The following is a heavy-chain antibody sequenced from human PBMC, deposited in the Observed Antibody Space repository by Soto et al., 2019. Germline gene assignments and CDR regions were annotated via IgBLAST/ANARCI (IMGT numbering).Heavy chain of an antibody. CDR2: IYHSGST. V-gene: IGHV4-4*02. J-gene: IGHJ6*02. D-gene: IGHD2-2*01. CDR1: GGSISSSNW. CDR3: ARDRRYCSSTSCSNYYYYGMDV. Sequence: SETLSLTCAVSGGSISSSNWWSWVRQPPGKGLEWIGEIYHSGSTNYNPSLKSRVTISVDKSKNQFSLKLSSVTAADTAVYYCARDRRYCSSTSCSNYYYYGMDVWGQGTTVTVSS.